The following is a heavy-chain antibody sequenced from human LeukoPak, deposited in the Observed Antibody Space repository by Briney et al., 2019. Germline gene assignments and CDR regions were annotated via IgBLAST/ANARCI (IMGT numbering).Heavy chain of an antibody. V-gene: IGHV3-53*01. J-gene: IGHJ3*02. Sequence: PGGSLRLSCAASGFTVSSNYMSWVRQAPGKGLEWVSVIYSGGSTYYADSVKGRFTISRDNSKNTLYLQMNSLRAEDTAVYYCASESWDYGDYVGAFDIWGQGTMVTVSS. CDR1: GFTVSSNY. D-gene: IGHD4-17*01. CDR2: IYSGGST. CDR3: ASESWDYGDYVGAFDI.